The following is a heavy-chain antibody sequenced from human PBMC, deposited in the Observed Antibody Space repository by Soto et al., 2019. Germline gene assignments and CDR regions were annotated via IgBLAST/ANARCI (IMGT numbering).Heavy chain of an antibody. V-gene: IGHV3-66*01. CDR1: GFIVSSNY. CDR2: IYSGGDT. D-gene: IGHD2-15*01. Sequence: GESLKISCAASGFIVSSNYMSWVRRAPGKGLEWVSIIYSGGDTHYADSVMGRFTISRDKSKNMVYLQMNSLRGEDTAVYYCTSLDCSGGRCTDYWGQGTLVTVSS. J-gene: IGHJ4*02. CDR3: TSLDCSGGRCTDY.